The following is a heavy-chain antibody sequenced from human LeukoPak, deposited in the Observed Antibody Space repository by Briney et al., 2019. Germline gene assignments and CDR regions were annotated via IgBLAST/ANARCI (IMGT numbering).Heavy chain of an antibody. CDR1: GFTFSSYW. D-gene: IGHD3-10*01. CDR2: ISSSGSTI. J-gene: IGHJ6*03. CDR3: ARDSVYYYYMDV. V-gene: IGHV3-48*04. Sequence: GGSLRLSCAASGFTFSSYWMSWVRQAPGKGLEWVSYISSSGSTIYYADSVKGRFTISRDNAKNSLYLQMNSLRAEDTAVYYCARDSVYYYYMDVWGKGTTVTVSS.